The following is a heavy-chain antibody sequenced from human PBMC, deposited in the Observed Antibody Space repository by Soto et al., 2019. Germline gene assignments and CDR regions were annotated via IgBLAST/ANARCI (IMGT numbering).Heavy chain of an antibody. CDR2: MSSSGIII. CDR1: GFTFSYYG. CDR3: AGRQLALDH. J-gene: IGHJ1*01. V-gene: IGHV3-48*02. D-gene: IGHD6-13*01. Sequence: EVQLVESGGGFVQPGGSLRLSCTTPGFTFSYYGMNWVRQAPGKGLEWISYMSSSGIIIYYADSVKGRFTISRDNDKNFLYLEMNSLREEDTAMYYCAGRQLALDHWGQGTPVTVSS.